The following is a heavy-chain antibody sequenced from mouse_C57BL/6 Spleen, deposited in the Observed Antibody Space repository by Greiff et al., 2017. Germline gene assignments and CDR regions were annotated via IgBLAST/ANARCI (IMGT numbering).Heavy chain of an antibody. CDR3: ARGYYGNPGWFAY. D-gene: IGHD2-1*01. V-gene: IGHV1-69*01. CDR1: GYTFTSYW. CDR2: IDPSDSYT. Sequence: QVQLQQPGAELVMPGASVKLSCKASGYTFTSYWMHWVKQRPGQGLEWIGEIDPSDSYTNYNQKFKGKSTLTVDKSSSTAYMQLSSLTSEDSAVYYCARGYYGNPGWFAYWGQGTLVTVSA. J-gene: IGHJ3*01.